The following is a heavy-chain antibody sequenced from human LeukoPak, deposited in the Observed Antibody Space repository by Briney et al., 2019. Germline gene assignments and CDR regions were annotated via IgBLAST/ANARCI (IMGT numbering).Heavy chain of an antibody. CDR1: GGSFSGYY. CDR3: ARDKRWLQSQFDY. V-gene: IGHV4-34*01. D-gene: IGHD5-24*01. Sequence: SETLSLTCAVYGGSFSGYYWSWIRQPPGKGLEWIGEINHSGSTNYNPSLKSRVTISVDTSKNQSSLKLSSVTAADTAVYYCARDKRWLQSQFDYWGQGTLVTVSS. J-gene: IGHJ4*02. CDR2: INHSGST.